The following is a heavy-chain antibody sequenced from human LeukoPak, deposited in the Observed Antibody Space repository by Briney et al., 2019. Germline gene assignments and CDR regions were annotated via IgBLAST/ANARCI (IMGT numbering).Heavy chain of an antibody. J-gene: IGHJ4*02. D-gene: IGHD6-13*01. CDR3: ARRAHASPAGYSPFFDS. CDR2: ISHSGAT. Sequence: GGSLRLSCAGSGFPFSSYTINWVRQGPGKGMEWASTISHSGATYYADSVKGRFTISRDNSKNTVFLQMNSLRAEDTALYFCARRAHASPAGYSPFFDSWGQGTLVTVSS. CDR1: GFPFSSYT. V-gene: IGHV3-23*01.